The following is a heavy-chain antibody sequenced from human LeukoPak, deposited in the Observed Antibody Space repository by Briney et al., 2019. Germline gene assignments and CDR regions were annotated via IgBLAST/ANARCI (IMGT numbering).Heavy chain of an antibody. J-gene: IGHJ6*02. CDR3: ARDHDFWSGGYGMDV. CDR2: ISSSGSTI. V-gene: IGHV3-48*03. Sequence: PGGSLRLSCAASRFTFSSYEMSWVRQAPGKGLEWVSYISSSGSTIYYADSVKGRFTISRDNAKNSLYLQMNSLRAEDTAVYYCARDHDFWSGGYGMDVWGQGTTVTVSS. CDR1: RFTFSSYE. D-gene: IGHD3-3*01.